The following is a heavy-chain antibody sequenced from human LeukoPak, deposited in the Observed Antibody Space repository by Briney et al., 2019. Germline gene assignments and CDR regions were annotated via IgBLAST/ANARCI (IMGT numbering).Heavy chain of an antibody. CDR3: AGRGSGSYFDY. D-gene: IGHD3-10*01. J-gene: IGHJ4*02. Sequence: GGSLRLSCAASGFTFSSYEMNWVRQAPGKGLEWVSYISSSGSTIYYADSVKGRFTISRDNSKNTLHLQMNSLRAEDTAVYYCAGRGSGSYFDYWGQGTLVTVSS. CDR2: ISSSGSTI. CDR1: GFTFSSYE. V-gene: IGHV3-48*03.